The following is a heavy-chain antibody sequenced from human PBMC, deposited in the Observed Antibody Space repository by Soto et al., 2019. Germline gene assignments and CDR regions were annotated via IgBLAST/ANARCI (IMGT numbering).Heavy chain of an antibody. V-gene: IGHV1-2*04. CDR3: AILAGRHGRRGKDYYYGMDV. J-gene: IGHJ6*02. Sequence: GASVKVSCKASGYTFTGYYMHWVRQAPGQGLEWMGWINPNSGGTNYAQKFQGWVTMTRDTSISTAYMELSRLRSDDTAVYYCAILAGRHGRRGKDYYYGMDVWGQGTTVTVYS. CDR2: INPNSGGT. D-gene: IGHD3-10*01. CDR1: GYTFTGYY.